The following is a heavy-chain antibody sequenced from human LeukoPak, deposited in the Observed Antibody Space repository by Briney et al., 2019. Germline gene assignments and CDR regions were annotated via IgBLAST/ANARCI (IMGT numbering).Heavy chain of an antibody. CDR1: GGSIRSYY. CDR3: ARAWRGYYSLFDS. Sequence: PSETLSLTCSVSGGSIRSYYWNWIRQPPGKGLEWIGYIYYSGSTNYNPSLKSRVTISVDTSKNQFSLKLSSVIAADTAVYYCARAWRGYYSLFDSWGQGTLVTVSS. V-gene: IGHV4-59*12. J-gene: IGHJ4*02. D-gene: IGHD3-3*01. CDR2: IYYSGST.